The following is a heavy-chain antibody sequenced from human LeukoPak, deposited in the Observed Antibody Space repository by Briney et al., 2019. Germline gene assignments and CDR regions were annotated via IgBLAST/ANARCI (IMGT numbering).Heavy chain of an antibody. CDR2: IYPGDSDT. CDR1: GYSFTSYW. D-gene: IGHD6-6*01. Sequence: GESLKISCKGSGYSFTSYWIGWVRQMPGKGLEWMGIIYPGDSDTRYSPSFQGQVTISADKSISTAYLQWSSLKASDTAMYYCAREYSSSWGPTHYYYYGMDVWGQGTTVTVSS. V-gene: IGHV5-51*01. J-gene: IGHJ6*02. CDR3: AREYSSSWGPTHYYYYGMDV.